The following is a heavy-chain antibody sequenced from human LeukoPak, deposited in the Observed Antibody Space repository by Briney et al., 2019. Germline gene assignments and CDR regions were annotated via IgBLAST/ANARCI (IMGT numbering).Heavy chain of an antibody. CDR3: ARHLNNCGDDCYIFDY. Sequence: KSSETLSLTCTVSGGSISTYFWSWIRQPPGKGLEWIGHIYFSGSTNYNPSLESRVTISVDTSKNQFSLTLSSVTAADTAVYYCARHLNNCGDDCYIFDYWGQGTLVTVSS. CDR2: IYFSGST. CDR1: GGSISTYF. D-gene: IGHD2-21*01. J-gene: IGHJ4*02. V-gene: IGHV4-59*08.